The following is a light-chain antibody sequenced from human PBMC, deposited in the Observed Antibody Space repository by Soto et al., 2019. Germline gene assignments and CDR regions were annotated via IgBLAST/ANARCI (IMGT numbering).Light chain of an antibody. CDR1: GSDVGGYDY. CDR3: SPYTSSSTYV. CDR2: EVT. Sequence: QSALAQPASVSGSPGQSITISCTGTGSDVGGYDYVSWYQHHPGKAPKVMIYEVTNRPSGVSNRFSGSKSGNTASLTISGLLAEDEADYYCSPYTSSSTYVFGPGTKVTVL. V-gene: IGLV2-14*01. J-gene: IGLJ1*01.